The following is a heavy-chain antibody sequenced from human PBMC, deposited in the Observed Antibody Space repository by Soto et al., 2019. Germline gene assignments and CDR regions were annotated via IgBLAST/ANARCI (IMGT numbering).Heavy chain of an antibody. Sequence: SETLSLTCTVSGGSISSGDYYWSWIRQPPGKGLEWIGYIYYSGSTYYNPSLQSRVTISVDTSKNQFSLKLSSVTAADTAVYYCARARQIYDSSGYYYWGQGTLVTVSS. V-gene: IGHV4-30-4*01. CDR2: IYYSGST. J-gene: IGHJ4*02. D-gene: IGHD3-22*01. CDR1: GGSISSGDYY. CDR3: ARARQIYDSSGYYY.